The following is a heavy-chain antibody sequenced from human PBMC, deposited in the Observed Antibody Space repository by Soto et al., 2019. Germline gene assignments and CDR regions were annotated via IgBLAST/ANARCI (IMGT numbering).Heavy chain of an antibody. D-gene: IGHD1-1*01. J-gene: IGHJ4*02. V-gene: IGHV1-18*01. CDR2: ISAYNDHT. CDR1: GYIITTYG. Sequence: QVKLVQSGTEVKKPGASVKVSCKASGYIITTYGVSWVRQAPGQGLEWVGWISAYNDHTNYAQKFQGRVTMTTDTSTSTAYMELRSLRSDDTAVYYCARGTYFDYWGQGTLVTVSS. CDR3: ARGTYFDY.